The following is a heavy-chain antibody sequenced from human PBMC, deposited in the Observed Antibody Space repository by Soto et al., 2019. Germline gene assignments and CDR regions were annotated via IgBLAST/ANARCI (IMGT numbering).Heavy chain of an antibody. Sequence: PSETLSLTCTVSGGFINTCDYYWGWVRQPPGKGLAWIGSICSSGSTYYNPSLKSRVTISVDTSRNQFSLRLNSVTAADTAVYYCARHRRETGTYVQPLDSWGQGTLVTVSS. D-gene: IGHD1-1*01. CDR3: ARHRRETGTYVQPLDS. V-gene: IGHV4-39*01. CDR1: GGFINTCDYY. CDR2: ICSSGST. J-gene: IGHJ4*02.